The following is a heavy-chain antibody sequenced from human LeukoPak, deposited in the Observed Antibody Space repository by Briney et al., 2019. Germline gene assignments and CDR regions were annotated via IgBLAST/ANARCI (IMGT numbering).Heavy chain of an antibody. CDR2: IYYSGST. D-gene: IGHD6-13*01. CDR3: ARSAYSSSKSSLFDY. J-gene: IGHJ4*02. Sequence: PSETLSLTCTVSGGSISSGGYYWSWLRQHPGKGLEWIGYIYYSGSTYYNPSLKSRVTISVDTSKNQFSLKLSSVTAADTAVYYCARSAYSSSKSSLFDYWGQGTLVTVSS. CDR1: GGSISSGGYY. V-gene: IGHV4-31*03.